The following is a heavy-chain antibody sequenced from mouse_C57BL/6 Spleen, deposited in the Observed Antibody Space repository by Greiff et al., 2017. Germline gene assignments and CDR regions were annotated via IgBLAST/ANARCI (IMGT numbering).Heavy chain of an antibody. Sequence: EVMLVESGGGLVQPKGSLKLSCAASGFTFNTYAMHWVRQAPGKGLEWVARIRSKSSNYATYYADSVKDRFTISRDDSQSMLYLQMNNLKTEDTAMYYGVRDEGDSSGYGAMDYWGQGTSVTVSS. CDR3: VRDEGDSSGYGAMDY. CDR1: GFTFNTYA. CDR2: IRSKSSNYAT. V-gene: IGHV10-3*01. J-gene: IGHJ4*01. D-gene: IGHD3-2*02.